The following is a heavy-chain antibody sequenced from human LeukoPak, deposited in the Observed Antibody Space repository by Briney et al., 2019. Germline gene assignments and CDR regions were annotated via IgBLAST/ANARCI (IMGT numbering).Heavy chain of an antibody. D-gene: IGHD6-13*01. CDR1: GFTFSSYS. J-gene: IGHJ4*02. CDR3: ARDPYSSSWYSVHFDY. Sequence: GGSLRLSCAASGFTFSSYSMNWVRQAPGKGLEWVSCISSSSSYIYYADSVKGRFTISRDNAKNSLYLQMNSLRAEDTAVYYCARDPYSSSWYSVHFDYWGQGTLVRLL. V-gene: IGHV3-21*01. CDR2: ISSSSSYI.